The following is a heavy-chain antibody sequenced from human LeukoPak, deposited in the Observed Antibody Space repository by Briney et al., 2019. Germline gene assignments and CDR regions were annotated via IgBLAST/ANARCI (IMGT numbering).Heavy chain of an antibody. CDR1: GFTFTNYG. D-gene: IGHD4-17*01. CDR3: APDEGGDYVGLDY. V-gene: IGHV3-30*03. Sequence: GRSLRLSCAAPGFTFTNYGIHWVRQAPGKGLEWVALISYDGNNKYYADAVKGRFTISRDNSKNTLYLQMSSLRTEDTAMYYCAPDEGGDYVGLDYWGRGTLVTVSS. J-gene: IGHJ4*02. CDR2: ISYDGNNK.